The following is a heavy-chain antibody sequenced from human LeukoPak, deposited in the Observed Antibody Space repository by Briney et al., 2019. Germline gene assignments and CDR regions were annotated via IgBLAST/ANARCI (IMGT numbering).Heavy chain of an antibody. J-gene: IGHJ5*02. Sequence: GGSLRLSCTTSGFNFNNAWMNWVRQAPGKGLEWVSAISGSGGSTYYADSVKGRFTISRDNSKNTLYLQMNSLRAEDTAVYYCAKDLVVIGRWFDPWGQGTLVTVSS. CDR1: GFNFNNAW. CDR3: AKDLVVIGRWFDP. V-gene: IGHV3-23*01. CDR2: ISGSGGST. D-gene: IGHD2/OR15-2a*01.